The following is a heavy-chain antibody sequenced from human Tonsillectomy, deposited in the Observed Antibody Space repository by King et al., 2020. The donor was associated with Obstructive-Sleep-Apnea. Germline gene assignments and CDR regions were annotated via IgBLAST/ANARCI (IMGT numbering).Heavy chain of an antibody. D-gene: IGHD2-15*01. Sequence: VQLVESGGGVVQPGRSLRLSCAASGFIFRTYGMHWVRQAPGKGLEWAAVISDDGSNKYYANSVKGRFTISRDNSKTTLYLQMNSLRAEDTAMYYCAKDRRYCSGGTCHVPGHWGQGTLVTVSS. J-gene: IGHJ4*02. CDR1: GFIFRTYG. CDR3: AKDRRYCSGGTCHVPGH. CDR2: ISDDGSNK. V-gene: IGHV3-30*18.